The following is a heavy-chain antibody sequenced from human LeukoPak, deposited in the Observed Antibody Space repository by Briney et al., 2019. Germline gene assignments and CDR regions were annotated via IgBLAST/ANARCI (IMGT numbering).Heavy chain of an antibody. CDR1: GFTFSTYS. J-gene: IGHJ4*02. Sequence: PGRSLRLSCAASGFTFSTYSMHWVRLAPGKGLEWVAIISYDGSNGYYADSVKGRFIISRDNSKNILYLQMNSLRVKDTAVYYCASAKSSSWHYFEYWGQGTLVTVSS. D-gene: IGHD2-2*01. CDR3: ASAKSSSWHYFEY. CDR2: ISYDGSNG. V-gene: IGHV3-30-3*01.